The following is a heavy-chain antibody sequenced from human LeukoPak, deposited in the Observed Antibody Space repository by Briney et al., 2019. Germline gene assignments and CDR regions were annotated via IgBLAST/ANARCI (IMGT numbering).Heavy chain of an antibody. J-gene: IGHJ6*02. CDR2: IGTVGDT. CDR1: GFTFSSYD. CDR3: ARAERGIAVAGTEYYYYYYDMDV. D-gene: IGHD6-19*01. Sequence: GGSLRLSCAASGFTFSSYDMHCVRHATGKGLEWVSAIGTVGDTYYPGSVKGRFTISRENAKNSLYLQMNSLRAGDTAVYYCARAERGIAVAGTEYYYYYYDMDVWGQGTTVTVSS. V-gene: IGHV3-13*01.